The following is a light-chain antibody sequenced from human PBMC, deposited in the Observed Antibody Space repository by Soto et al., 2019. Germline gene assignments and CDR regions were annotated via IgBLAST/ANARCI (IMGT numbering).Light chain of an antibody. CDR3: QQYNSYSSFT. CDR2: DAS. V-gene: IGKV1-5*01. CDR1: QSISSW. Sequence: DIQMTQSPSTLSASVGDRVTITCRASQSISSWLAWYQQKPGKAPKDLIYDASSLESGVPSRFSGSGSGREFTLTISSLQPDDFETYYCQQYNSYSSFTFGRGTKLEIK. J-gene: IGKJ2*01.